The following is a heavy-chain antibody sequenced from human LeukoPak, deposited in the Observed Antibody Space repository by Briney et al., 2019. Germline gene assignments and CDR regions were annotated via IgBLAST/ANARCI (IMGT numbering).Heavy chain of an antibody. CDR3: ARGYSSGXXAWYGGYFDY. Sequence: GRSLRLSCAASGFTFSSYGMHWVRQAPGKGLEWVAVIWYDGSNKYYADSVKGRFTISRDNSKNTLYLQMNSLRAEDTAVYYCARGYSSGXXAWYGGYFDYWGQGTLVTVS. CDR1: GFTFSSYG. J-gene: IGHJ4*02. D-gene: IGHD6-19*01. CDR2: IWYDGSNK. V-gene: IGHV3-33*01.